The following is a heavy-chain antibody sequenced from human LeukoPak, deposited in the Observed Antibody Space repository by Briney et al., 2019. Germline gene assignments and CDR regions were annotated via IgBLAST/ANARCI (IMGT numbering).Heavy chain of an antibody. CDR2: IYPGDSDT. CDR1: GYSFTSYW. V-gene: IGHV5-51*01. J-gene: IGHJ5*02. CDR3: ARIGSSSWYPNYNWFDP. D-gene: IGHD6-13*01. Sequence: ESLKISCKGSGYSFTSYWIAWVRQMPGKGLEWMGIIYPGDSDTRYSPSFQGQVTISADKSISTAYLQWRSLKASDTAMYYCARIGSSSWYPNYNWFDPWGQGTLVTVST.